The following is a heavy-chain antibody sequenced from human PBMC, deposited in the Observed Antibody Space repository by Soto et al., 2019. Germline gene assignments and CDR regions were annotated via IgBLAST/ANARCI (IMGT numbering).Heavy chain of an antibody. J-gene: IGHJ6*02. D-gene: IGHD3-9*01. CDR2: IYYSGST. Sequence: TLSLTCTVSGGSISNYYWSWIRQPPGKGLEWIGYIYYSGSTNYNPSLKSRVTISVDTSKNQFSLKLSSVTAAGTAVYYCARDNTNYDIMTGYYRNSGMDVWGQGTTVTVSS. V-gene: IGHV4-59*01. CDR1: GGSISNYY. CDR3: ARDNTNYDIMTGYYRNSGMDV.